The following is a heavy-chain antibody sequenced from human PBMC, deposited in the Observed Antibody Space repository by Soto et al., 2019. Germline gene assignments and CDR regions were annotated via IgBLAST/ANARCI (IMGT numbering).Heavy chain of an antibody. V-gene: IGHV3-23*01. CDR3: ANLSPGGGGSNSDAFDI. D-gene: IGHD3-16*01. J-gene: IGHJ3*02. Sequence: GGSLRLSCAASGFTFSSYAMSWVRQAPGKGLEWVSAISGSGGSTYDADSVKGRFTISRANSKNTLDLQLNSLRAEDTAVYNGANLSPGGGGSNSDAFDIWGQGTMVTVSS. CDR2: ISGSGGST. CDR1: GFTFSSYA.